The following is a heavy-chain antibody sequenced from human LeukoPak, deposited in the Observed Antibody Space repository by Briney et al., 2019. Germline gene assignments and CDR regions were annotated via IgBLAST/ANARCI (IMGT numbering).Heavy chain of an antibody. D-gene: IGHD2-8*01. J-gene: IGHJ6*03. Sequence: GASVKVSCKASGYTFTSYYMHWVRQAPGQGLEWMGIINPSGGSTSYAQKFQGRVTMTRDTSTSTVYMELSSLRSEDTAVYYCARQLGTNHGLYYYYYMDVWGKGTTVTVSS. CDR3: ARQLGTNHGLYYYYYMDV. V-gene: IGHV1-46*01. CDR2: INPSGGST. CDR1: GYTFTSYY.